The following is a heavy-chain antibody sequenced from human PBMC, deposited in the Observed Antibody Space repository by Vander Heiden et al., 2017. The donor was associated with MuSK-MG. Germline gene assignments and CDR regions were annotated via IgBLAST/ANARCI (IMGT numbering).Heavy chain of an antibody. CDR2: IYHSGST. CDR3: ARPNYDSSGGAPDDAFDI. V-gene: IGHV4-38-2*01. D-gene: IGHD3-22*01. Sequence: QVQLQESGPGLVKPSETLSLTCAVSGYSISRGYYWGWIRQPPGKGLEWIGSIYHSGSTYYNPSLKSRVTISVDTSKNQFSLKLSSVTAADTAVYYCARPNYDSSGGAPDDAFDIWGQGTMVTVSS. CDR1: GYSISRGYY. J-gene: IGHJ3*02.